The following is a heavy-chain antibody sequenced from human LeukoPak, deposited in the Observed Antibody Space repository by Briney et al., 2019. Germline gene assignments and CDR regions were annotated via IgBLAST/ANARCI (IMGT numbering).Heavy chain of an antibody. CDR2: ISAYNGNT. D-gene: IGHD6-6*01. Sequence: ASVKVSCKASGYTFTSYGISWVRQAPGQGLEWMGWISAYNGNTNYAQKLQGRVTMTTDTSTSTAYMELRSLRSDDTAVYYCGRAGSSPPRYYYSNMDVWGKGTTVTVSS. CDR3: GRAGSSPPRYYYSNMDV. CDR1: GYTFTSYG. J-gene: IGHJ6*03. V-gene: IGHV1-18*01.